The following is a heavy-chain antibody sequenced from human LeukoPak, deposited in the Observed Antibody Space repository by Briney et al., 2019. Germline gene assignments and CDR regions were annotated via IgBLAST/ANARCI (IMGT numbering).Heavy chain of an antibody. D-gene: IGHD3-16*01. Sequence: PGGSLRLSCAASGFTFSSYSMNWVRQAPGKGLEWVSSISSSSSYIYYADSVKGRFTISRDNAKNSLYLQMNSLRAEDTAVYYCARDGVYDYVWGSYRYYFDYWGQGTLVTVSS. V-gene: IGHV3-21*01. CDR2: ISSSSSYI. J-gene: IGHJ4*02. CDR3: ARDGVYDYVWGSYRYYFDY. CDR1: GFTFSSYS.